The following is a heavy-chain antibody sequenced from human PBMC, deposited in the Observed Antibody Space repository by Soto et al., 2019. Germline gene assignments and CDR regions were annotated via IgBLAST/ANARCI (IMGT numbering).Heavy chain of an antibody. CDR1: GYSFTSYW. J-gene: IGHJ4*02. V-gene: IGHV5-51*01. Sequence: EVQLVQSGAEVKKPGESLKISCKGSGYSFTSYWIGWVRQMPGKGLEWMGIIYPGDSDTGYSPSFQGQVTISADTSISTAHLQGSSLKASDTAMYYCARHSHCSGGSCYPGYWGQGTLVTVAS. CDR2: IYPGDSDT. D-gene: IGHD2-15*01. CDR3: ARHSHCSGGSCYPGY.